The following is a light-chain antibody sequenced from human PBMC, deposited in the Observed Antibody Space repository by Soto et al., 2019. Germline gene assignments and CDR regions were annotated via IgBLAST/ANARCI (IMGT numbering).Light chain of an antibody. CDR2: DVS. CDR1: QSVSSN. Sequence: EIVMTQSPATLSVSPGERATLSCWASQSVSSNLAWYQQKPGQAPRLLIYDVSTRATGIPTRFSGSGSGTKFTLTISSLQSEDFAAYYCQQYNNWPLTFGGGTKVEIK. V-gene: IGKV3D-15*01. J-gene: IGKJ4*01. CDR3: QQYNNWPLT.